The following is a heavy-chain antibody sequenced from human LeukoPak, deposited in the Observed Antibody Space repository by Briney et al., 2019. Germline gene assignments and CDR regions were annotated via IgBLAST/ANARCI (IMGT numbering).Heavy chain of an antibody. D-gene: IGHD1-26*01. V-gene: IGHV3-23*01. CDR2: ISGSGGST. Sequence: GGSLRLSCVASGLTFSSYGMSWGRQAPGKGLEWVSAISGSGGSTYYADSVKGRFTISRDNSKNTLYLQMNSLRAEDTAVYYCAKSGSYYEFDYWGQGTLVTVSS. J-gene: IGHJ4*02. CDR3: AKSGSYYEFDY. CDR1: GLTFSSYG.